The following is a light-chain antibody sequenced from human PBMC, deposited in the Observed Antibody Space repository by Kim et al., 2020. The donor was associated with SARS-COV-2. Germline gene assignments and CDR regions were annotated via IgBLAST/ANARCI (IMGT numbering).Light chain of an antibody. CDR1: SSDVGGYDY. CDR3: SSYTTSSTFV. CDR2: DVT. V-gene: IGLV2-14*03. Sequence: GRSVTISCTGASSDVGGYDYVSWYQQHPGKAPKLIIFDVTKRPSGISNRFSGSKSGNTASLTISGLQAEDEADYHCSSYTTSSTFVFGAGTKVTVL. J-gene: IGLJ1*01.